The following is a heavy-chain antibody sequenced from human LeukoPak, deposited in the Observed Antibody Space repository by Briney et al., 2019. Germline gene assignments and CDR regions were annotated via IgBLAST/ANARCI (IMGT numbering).Heavy chain of an antibody. CDR2: ISSSGSTI. Sequence: GGSLRLSCAASGFTFSDYYMSWIRQAPGKGLEWVSYISSSGSTIYYEDSVKGRFTISRDNAKNSLYLQMNSLRAEDTAVYYCARVLPSYYYDSSGYYNWFDPWGQGTLVTVSS. V-gene: IGHV3-11*01. CDR3: ARVLPSYYYDSSGYYNWFDP. CDR1: GFTFSDYY. J-gene: IGHJ5*02. D-gene: IGHD3-22*01.